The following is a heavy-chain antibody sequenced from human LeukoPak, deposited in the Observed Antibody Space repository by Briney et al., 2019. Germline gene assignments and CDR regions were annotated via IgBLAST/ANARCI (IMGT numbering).Heavy chain of an antibody. CDR1: GYTFTNNY. CDR3: ARGYGYCGGGSCYSNRGYYYYYMDV. D-gene: IGHD2-15*01. J-gene: IGHJ6*03. CDR2: INPNSGGT. V-gene: IGHV1-2*02. Sequence: ASVKVSCKASGYTFTNNYMHWVRQAPGQGLEWMGWINPNSGGTNYAQKFQGRVTMTRDTSISTAYMELSRLRSDDTAVYYCARGYGYCGGGSCYSNRGYYYYYMDVWGKGTTVTVSS.